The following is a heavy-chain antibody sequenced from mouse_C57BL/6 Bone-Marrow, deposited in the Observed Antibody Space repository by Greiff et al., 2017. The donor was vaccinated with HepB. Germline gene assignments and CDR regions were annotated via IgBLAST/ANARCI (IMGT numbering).Heavy chain of an antibody. Sequence: QVQLQQPGAELVKPGASVKLSCKASGYTFTSYWMHWVKQRPGQGLEWIGMIHPNSGSTNYNEKFKSKATLTVDKSSSTAYMQLSSLTSADSAVYYCAAPYPYYYGSSYCGWYFDVWGTGTTVTVSS. D-gene: IGHD1-1*01. CDR3: AAPYPYYYGSSYCGWYFDV. J-gene: IGHJ1*03. CDR1: GYTFTSYW. CDR2: IHPNSGST. V-gene: IGHV1-64*01.